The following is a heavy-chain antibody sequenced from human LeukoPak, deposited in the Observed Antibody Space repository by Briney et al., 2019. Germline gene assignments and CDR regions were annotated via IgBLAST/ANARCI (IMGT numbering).Heavy chain of an antibody. CDR3: AKDRNYYYDSSVVDY. J-gene: IGHJ4*02. CDR2: ISGSGGST. V-gene: IGHV3-23*01. CDR1: GFTFSSYA. D-gene: IGHD3-22*01. Sequence: PGGSLRLSCAASGFTFSSYAMSWVRQAPGKGLEWVSGISGSGGSTYYADSVKGRFTISRDNSKNTLYLQMNSLRAEDTAVYYCAKDRNYYYDSSVVDYWGQGTLVTVSS.